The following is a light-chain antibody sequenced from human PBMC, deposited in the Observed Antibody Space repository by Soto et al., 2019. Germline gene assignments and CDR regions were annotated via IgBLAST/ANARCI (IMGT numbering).Light chain of an antibody. CDR1: QSVSGW. J-gene: IGKJ1*01. V-gene: IGKV1-5*01. Sequence: DIQMTQSPSTLSASVGDTVTVTCRASQSVSGWLAWYQQKPGEAPKLLIYDASTLESGVPSRFSGSGFGTEFSLTISSLQPDDFGSYYCQHMRTFGQGTKVEMK. CDR2: DAS. CDR3: QHMRT.